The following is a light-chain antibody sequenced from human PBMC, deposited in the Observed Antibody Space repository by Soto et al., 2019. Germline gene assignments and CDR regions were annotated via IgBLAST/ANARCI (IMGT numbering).Light chain of an antibody. CDR2: AAS. CDR3: RQANSFPLQ. CDR1: QGIGSW. J-gene: IGKJ1*01. V-gene: IGKV1-12*01. Sequence: DIQMTQSPSSVSASVGDRVTITCRASQGIGSWLAWYQQKPGQAPRLLIYAASSLQSGVPSRFSGSGSGTDFTLTISSRQPEDFLTYYCRQANSFPLQFGQGTKVEIK.